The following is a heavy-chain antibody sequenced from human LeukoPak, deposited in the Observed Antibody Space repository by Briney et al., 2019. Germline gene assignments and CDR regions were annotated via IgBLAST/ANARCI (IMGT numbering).Heavy chain of an antibody. Sequence: GGSLRLSCAASGFTFSRHSMNWVRQAPGKGLEWVASISRTSTYTYSPDSVKGRFTISRDNAQNSLYLQMNSLRAEDTAVYYCVRDLEYSSSTVSGRSFDYWGQGTLVTVSS. CDR3: VRDLEYSSSTVSGRSFDY. V-gene: IGHV3-21*01. D-gene: IGHD6-6*01. CDR1: GFTFSRHS. CDR2: ISRTSTYT. J-gene: IGHJ4*02.